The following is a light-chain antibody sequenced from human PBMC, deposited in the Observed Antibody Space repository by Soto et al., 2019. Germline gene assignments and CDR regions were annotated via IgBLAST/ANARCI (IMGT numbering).Light chain of an antibody. J-gene: IGKJ1*01. CDR1: QSISSY. Sequence: DIQMTQSPSSLSASVGDRVTITCRASQSISSYLNWYQQKPGKAPKLLIYAASSLQGGVPSRFSGSGSGTDFPLTSSSLQPEDFATYYCHQTYSGPETFGQGTRVEI. CDR2: AAS. CDR3: HQTYSGPET. V-gene: IGKV1-39*01.